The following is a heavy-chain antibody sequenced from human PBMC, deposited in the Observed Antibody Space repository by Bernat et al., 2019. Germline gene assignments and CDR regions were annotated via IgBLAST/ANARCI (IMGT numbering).Heavy chain of an antibody. D-gene: IGHD6-19*01. Sequence: QVQLVESGGGVVQPGRSLRLSCAASGFTFSSYGMHWVRQAPGKGLEWVAVIWYDGSNKYYADSVKGRFTISRDNSKNTLYLQMNSLRAEDTAVYYCARERILDSSGWSWDYWGQGTLVTVSS. V-gene: IGHV3-33*01. CDR2: IWYDGSNK. J-gene: IGHJ4*02. CDR3: ARERILDSSGWSWDY. CDR1: GFTFSSYG.